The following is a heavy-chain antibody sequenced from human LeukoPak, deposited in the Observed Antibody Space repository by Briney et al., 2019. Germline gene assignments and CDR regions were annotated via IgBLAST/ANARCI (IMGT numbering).Heavy chain of an antibody. CDR1: GFTFSSYW. CDR2: INSDGSST. Sequence: GWSLRLSCAASGFTFSSYWLHWVRQAPGKGLVWVSRINSDGSSTSYADSVKGRFTLFRDNAKTTLYLQMNSLRAEDTAVYYCARAIAAAGLHYYYYGMDVWGQGTTVTVSS. CDR3: ARAIAAAGLHYYYYGMDV. D-gene: IGHD6-13*01. J-gene: IGHJ6*02. V-gene: IGHV3-74*01.